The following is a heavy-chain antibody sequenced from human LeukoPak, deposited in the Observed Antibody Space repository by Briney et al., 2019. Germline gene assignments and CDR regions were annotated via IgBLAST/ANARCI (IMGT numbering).Heavy chain of an antibody. J-gene: IGHJ6*02. CDR2: IGTAGDT. CDR3: ARGLAARTYYYGMDV. V-gene: IGHV3-13*01. D-gene: IGHD6-6*01. Sequence: PGGSLRLSCAASGFTLSSYDMHWVRQATGKGLEWVSAIGTAGDTYYPGSVKGRFTISRENAKNSLYLQMNSLRAGDTAVYYCARGLAARTYYYGMDVWGQGTTVTVSS. CDR1: GFTLSSYD.